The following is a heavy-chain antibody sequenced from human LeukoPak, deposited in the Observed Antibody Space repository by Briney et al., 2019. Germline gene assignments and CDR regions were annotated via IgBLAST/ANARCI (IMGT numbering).Heavy chain of an antibody. CDR1: GFTFSSYA. CDR2: ISGSGGST. J-gene: IGHJ4*02. CDR3: AKDHDYRREYYFDY. Sequence: PGGSLRLSCAASGFTFSSYAMSWVRQAPGEGLEWVSAISGSGGSTYYADSVKGRFTISRDNSKNTLYLQMNSLRAEDTAVYYCAKDHDYRREYYFDYRGQGTLVTVSS. D-gene: IGHD4-11*01. V-gene: IGHV3-23*01.